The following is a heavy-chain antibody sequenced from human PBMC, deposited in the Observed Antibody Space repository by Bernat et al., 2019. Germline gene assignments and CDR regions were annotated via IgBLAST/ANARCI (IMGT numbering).Heavy chain of an antibody. V-gene: IGHV3-53*02. J-gene: IGHJ5*02. CDR2: IYSGSST. CDR1: GFIVSSNY. CDR3: AGSNWNDQTVP. D-gene: IGHD1-20*01. Sequence: EVQLVETGGGLIQPGGSLRLSCAASGFIVSSNYMSWVRQAPGKGLEWVSVIYSGSSTYYADSVKGRFTISRDNSKNTLYLQMNSLRAEDTAVYYCAGSNWNDQTVPWGQGTLVTVSS.